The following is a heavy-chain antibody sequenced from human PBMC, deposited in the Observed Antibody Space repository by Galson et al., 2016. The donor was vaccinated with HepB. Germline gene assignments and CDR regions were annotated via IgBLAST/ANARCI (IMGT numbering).Heavy chain of an antibody. D-gene: IGHD2-15*01. CDR1: GGTISSYA. CDR2: MNPDSGNT. Sequence: CKASGGTISSYAINWVRQATGQGLEWMGWMNPDSGNTVYAQKFQGRITMTRNTSISTAYMELSSLRSEDTAVYYCARRRAYCSGGSCSSDYSYYGLDVWGQGTTVTVSS. V-gene: IGHV1-8*02. J-gene: IGHJ6*02. CDR3: ARRRAYCSGGSCSSDYSYYGLDV.